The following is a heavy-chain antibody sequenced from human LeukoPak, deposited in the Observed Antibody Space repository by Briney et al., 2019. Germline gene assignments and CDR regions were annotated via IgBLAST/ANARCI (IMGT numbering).Heavy chain of an antibody. CDR3: AHASYDFWSGYYPINWFDP. J-gene: IGHJ5*02. V-gene: IGHV2-5*01. CDR2: IYWNDDK. CDR1: GFSLSTSGVG. D-gene: IGHD3-3*01. Sequence: ESGPTLVKPTQTLTLTCTFSGFSLSTSGVGVGWIRQPPGKALEWLALIYWNDDKRYSPSLKSRLTITEDTSKNQVVLTMTNMDPVDTATYYCAHASYDFWSGYYPINWFDPWGQGTLVTVSS.